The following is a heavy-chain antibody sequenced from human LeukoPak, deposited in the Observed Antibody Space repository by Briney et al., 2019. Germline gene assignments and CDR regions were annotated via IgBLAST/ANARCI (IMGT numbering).Heavy chain of an antibody. J-gene: IGHJ4*02. CDR2: ITASGTAM. Sequence: GGSLRLSCAASGFTFSSYSMNWVRKAPGKGLEWVSHITASGTAMFYADSVKGRFTISRDNAKNSLYLQMNSLRDEDTAVYYCARHRGDYYDSLFSDYWGQGTLSPSPQ. D-gene: IGHD3-22*01. V-gene: IGHV3-48*02. CDR1: GFTFSSYS. CDR3: ARHRGDYYDSLFSDY.